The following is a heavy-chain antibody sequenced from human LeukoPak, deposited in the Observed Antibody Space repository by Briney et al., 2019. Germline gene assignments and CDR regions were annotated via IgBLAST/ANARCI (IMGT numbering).Heavy chain of an antibody. CDR3: ARHLYYDFWSGYYDSGFDY. CDR2: INHSGST. V-gene: IGHV4-34*01. Sequence: SETLSLTCAVSGGSFSGYYWSWIRQPPGKGLEWIGEINHSGSTNYNPSLKSRVTISVDTSKNQFSLKLSSVTAADTAVYYCARHLYYDFWSGYYDSGFDYWGQGTLVTVSS. D-gene: IGHD3-3*01. CDR1: GGSFSGYY. J-gene: IGHJ4*02.